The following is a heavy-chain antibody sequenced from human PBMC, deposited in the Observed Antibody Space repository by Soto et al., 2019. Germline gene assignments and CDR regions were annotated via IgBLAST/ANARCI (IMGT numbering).Heavy chain of an antibody. D-gene: IGHD3-10*01. Sequence: QVQLQESGPGLVKPSQTLSLTCTVSGVSMSSGDYYWTWIRQHPGKGLEWIGYTYYSGSTYYNPSLKSRLTISVDTSKHQFSLRLSSVTAADTAVYYCVREEAGAFDIWGQGTMVTVSS. CDR3: VREEAGAFDI. V-gene: IGHV4-31*03. CDR1: GVSMSSGDYY. J-gene: IGHJ3*02. CDR2: TYYSGST.